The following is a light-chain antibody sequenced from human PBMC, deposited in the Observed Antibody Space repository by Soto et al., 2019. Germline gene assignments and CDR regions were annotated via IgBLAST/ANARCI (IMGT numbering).Light chain of an antibody. Sequence: DIQMTQSPSSLSASVGDRVTVTFRESQAIKNYLKWYQQKXGKAPKXXIYKASTLKSGVPSRFSGSGAGTEFTRTISSLQSDDVATYYCQHYNSYSEAFGQGTKVDIK. J-gene: IGKJ1*01. V-gene: IGKV1-5*03. CDR3: QHYNSYSEA. CDR1: QAIKNY. CDR2: KAS.